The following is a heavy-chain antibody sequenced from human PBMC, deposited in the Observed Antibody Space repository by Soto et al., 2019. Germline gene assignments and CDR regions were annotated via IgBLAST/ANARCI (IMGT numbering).Heavy chain of an antibody. Sequence: SVKVSCKASGGAFSSYAISWVRQAPGQGLEWMGGIIPIFGTANYAQKFQGRVTITADESTSTAYMELSSLRSEDTAVYYCARAADDYGDPNDTFDIWGQGTMVTVSS. CDR2: IIPIFGTA. CDR3: ARAADDYGDPNDTFDI. CDR1: GGAFSSYA. J-gene: IGHJ3*02. D-gene: IGHD4-17*01. V-gene: IGHV1-69*13.